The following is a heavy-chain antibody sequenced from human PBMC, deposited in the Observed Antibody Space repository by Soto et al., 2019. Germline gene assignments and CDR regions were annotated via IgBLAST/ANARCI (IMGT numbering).Heavy chain of an antibody. Sequence: SETLSLTCAVYGASFSGYYWSWIRQPPGKGLEWIGSIYHTGSTYYNPSLKSRVTMSVDTSKNHFSLSLSSVTAADTAVYYCARSLRGDYLYYFDFWGQGALVTVSS. J-gene: IGHJ4*02. CDR2: IYHTGST. CDR1: GASFSGYY. D-gene: IGHD4-17*01. CDR3: ARSLRGDYLYYFDF. V-gene: IGHV4-34*01.